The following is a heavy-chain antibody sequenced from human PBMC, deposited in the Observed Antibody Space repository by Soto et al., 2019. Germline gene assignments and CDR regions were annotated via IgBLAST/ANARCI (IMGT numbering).Heavy chain of an antibody. D-gene: IGHD2-2*02. V-gene: IGHV4-39*01. CDR3: ARHSCSSTSCYNRARWFDP. Sequence: LSLTCTVSDGSISSSSYYWGWIRQPPGKGLEWIGSIYYSGSTYYNPSLKSRVTISVDTSKNQFSLKLSSVTAADTAVYYCARHSCSSTSCYNRARWFDPWGQGTLVTVSS. CDR2: IYYSGST. J-gene: IGHJ5*02. CDR1: DGSISSSSYY.